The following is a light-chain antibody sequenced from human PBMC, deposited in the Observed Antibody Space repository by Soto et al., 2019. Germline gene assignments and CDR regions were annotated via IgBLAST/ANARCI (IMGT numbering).Light chain of an antibody. CDR1: QGVRGN. J-gene: IGKJ4*02. V-gene: IGKV3D-15*01. CDR3: QQYNSWASGT. Sequence: MQYPTALFVSPGARATLSCKASQGVRGNLAWYQQRSGQSRRLGNCGASARATGNPARFSGSGSGTEFTLTNSDQQTEDFAVFSIQQYNSWASGTCGGGTKVDIK. CDR2: GAS.